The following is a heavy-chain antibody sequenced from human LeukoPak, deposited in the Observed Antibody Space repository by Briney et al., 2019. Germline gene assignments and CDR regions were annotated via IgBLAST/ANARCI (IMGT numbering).Heavy chain of an antibody. Sequence: PGGSLRLSCAASGFTFSSYEMNWVRQAPGKGLEWVSYISTSGDTIYNADSVKGRFTISRDNAKNSVYLQMNSLRAEDTAVYYCAREYYYDSSGYYRVRVDAFDIWGQGTMVTVSS. CDR3: AREYYYDSSGYYRVRVDAFDI. J-gene: IGHJ3*02. V-gene: IGHV3-48*03. CDR1: GFTFSSYE. CDR2: ISTSGDTI. D-gene: IGHD3-22*01.